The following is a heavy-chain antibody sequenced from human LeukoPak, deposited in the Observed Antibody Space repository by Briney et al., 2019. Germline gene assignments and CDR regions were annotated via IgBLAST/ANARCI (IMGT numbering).Heavy chain of an antibody. J-gene: IGHJ4*01. CDR2: ISSSSSYT. V-gene: IGHV3-11*03. Sequence: PGGSLRLSCAASGFTFSDYYMTWIRQAPGKGLEWVSYISSSSSYTNYAASVRGRFTVSRDNAKNSLYLQMNSLRAEDTAVYYCARHSGSGVIADYWGQGTLVTVSS. D-gene: IGHD3-10*01. CDR3: ARHSGSGVIADY. CDR1: GFTFSDYY.